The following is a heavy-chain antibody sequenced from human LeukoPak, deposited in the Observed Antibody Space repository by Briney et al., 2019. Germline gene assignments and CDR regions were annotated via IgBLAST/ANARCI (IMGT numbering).Heavy chain of an antibody. CDR2: VYYSGST. V-gene: IGHV4-59*08. D-gene: IGHD6-19*01. Sequence: PSETLSLTCTVSGGSISGYYWSWIRQPPGKGLEWIAYVYYSGSTSYNPSLKSRVTISLDTSKNQFSLRLRSVTAADTAVSYCARPHSSGWYGAFDIWGQGTMVTVSS. CDR3: ARPHSSGWYGAFDI. J-gene: IGHJ3*02. CDR1: GGSISGYY.